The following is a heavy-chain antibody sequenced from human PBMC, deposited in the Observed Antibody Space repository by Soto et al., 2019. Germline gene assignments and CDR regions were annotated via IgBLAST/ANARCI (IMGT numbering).Heavy chain of an antibody. CDR1: GYTFTNYG. D-gene: IGHD4-17*01. Sequence: QVQLVQSGAEVKQPGASVKVSCKASGYTFTNYGFTWVRQAPGQGLEWLGWISTYNGNTKYAQKVQGRLTMTTDTSTSTANMELTSLRSDDTALYYCARTTVTASYYYVDVWAKGATVTVSS. J-gene: IGHJ6*03. CDR2: ISTYNGNT. CDR3: ARTTVTASYYYVDV. V-gene: IGHV1-18*01.